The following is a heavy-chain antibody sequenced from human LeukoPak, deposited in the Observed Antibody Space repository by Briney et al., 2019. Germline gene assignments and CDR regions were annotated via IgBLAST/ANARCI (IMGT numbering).Heavy chain of an antibody. J-gene: IGHJ4*02. CDR1: GFTFGDYA. CDR3: ARGHYFDSIGPWDPDY. Sequence: GGSLRLSCTASGFTFGDYAIKWVRQAPGKGLEWVGVIRSKAHGGTSAYAASVKGRFTVSRDDSGGIAYLQMNGLETGDTAVYYCARGHYFDSIGPWDPDYWGQGTLVTVSS. V-gene: IGHV3-49*04. CDR2: IRSKAHGGTS. D-gene: IGHD3-22*01.